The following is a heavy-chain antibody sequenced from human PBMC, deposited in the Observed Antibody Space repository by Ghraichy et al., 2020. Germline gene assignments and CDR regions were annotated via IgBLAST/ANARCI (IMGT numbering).Heavy chain of an antibody. CDR1: GDSITSYY. CDR3: ARGLTRITTFFDF. J-gene: IGHJ4*02. D-gene: IGHD1-1*01. CDR2: IYYSGRT. V-gene: IGHV4-59*01. Sequence: SETLSLTCAVSGDSITSYYWSWIRQPPGKGLEWIGYIYYSGRTNYNPSLRSRVTLSVDTSKNQFSLNLSSVTAADTAVYYCARGLTRITTFFDFWGQGTLVTVSS.